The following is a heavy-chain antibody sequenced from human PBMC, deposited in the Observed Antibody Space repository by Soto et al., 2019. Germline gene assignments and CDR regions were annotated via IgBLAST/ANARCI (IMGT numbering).Heavy chain of an antibody. CDR1: GGSISSGGYS. D-gene: IGHD3-9*01. Sequence: QLQLQESGSGLVKPSQTLSLTCAVSGGSISSGGYSWSWIRQPPGKGLEWIGYIYHSGSTYYNPSLKSRVTISVDRSKNQFSLKLSSVTAADTAVYYCARGAPLRYFDWLPSTYNWFDPWGQGTLVTVSS. CDR3: ARGAPLRYFDWLPSTYNWFDP. J-gene: IGHJ5*02. CDR2: IYHSGST. V-gene: IGHV4-30-2*01.